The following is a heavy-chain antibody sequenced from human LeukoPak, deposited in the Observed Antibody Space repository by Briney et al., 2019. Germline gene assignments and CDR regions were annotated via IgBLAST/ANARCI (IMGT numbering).Heavy chain of an antibody. D-gene: IGHD5-24*01. CDR1: GGSFSGYH. Sequence: SETLSLTCDVYGGSFSGYHWSWIRQTPGKGLEWIGEINHNGSTNYNPSLKSRVTISVDTSKNQFSLKVSSVTAADTAVYYCARRPDGFDYWGQGTLVTVSS. J-gene: IGHJ4*02. V-gene: IGHV4-34*01. CDR2: INHNGST. CDR3: ARRPDGFDY.